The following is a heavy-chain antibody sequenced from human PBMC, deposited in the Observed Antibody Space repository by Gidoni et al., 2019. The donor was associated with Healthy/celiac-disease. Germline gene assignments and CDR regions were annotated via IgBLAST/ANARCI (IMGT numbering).Heavy chain of an antibody. CDR2: IWYDGSNK. CDR3: ARGAIVVSWGMDV. Sequence: QVQLVESGGGVVQPGRSLRLSCAASGFPFSSYGMHWVRQAPGKGLEWVAGIWYDGSNKYYADSVKGRFTISRDNSKNTLYLQMNSLRAEDTAVYYCARGAIVVSWGMDVWGQGTTVTVSS. CDR1: GFPFSSYG. J-gene: IGHJ6*02. D-gene: IGHD3-22*01. V-gene: IGHV3-33*01.